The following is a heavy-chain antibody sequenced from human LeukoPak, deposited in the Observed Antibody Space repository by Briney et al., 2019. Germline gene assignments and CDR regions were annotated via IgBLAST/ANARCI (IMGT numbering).Heavy chain of an antibody. J-gene: IGHJ4*02. V-gene: IGHV4-59*01. CDR2: IYYSGST. Sequence: SETLSLTCTVSGGSISSYYWSWIRQPPGKGLEWIGYIYYSGSTNYNPSLKSRVTISVDTSKNQFSLKLSSVTAADTAVYYCARSDVLRFLEWSAFDYWGQGTLFTVSS. CDR3: ARSDVLRFLEWSAFDY. D-gene: IGHD3-3*01. CDR1: GGSISSYY.